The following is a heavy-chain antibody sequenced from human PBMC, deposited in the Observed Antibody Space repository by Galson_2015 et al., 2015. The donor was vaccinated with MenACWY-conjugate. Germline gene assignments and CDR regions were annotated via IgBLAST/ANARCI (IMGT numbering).Heavy chain of an antibody. V-gene: IGHV4-34*01. J-gene: IGHJ6*03. Sequence: TLSLTCSAFGGSFNSYYWSWTRQSPGKGLEWIGEITHSGTTNYNPSLKSRVTISVDTSKKQFYLNLSSVNAADTALYYCAREIKLYVYHYHMDVWGKGTTVCVS. CDR1: GGSFNSYY. CDR2: ITHSGTT. CDR3: AREIKLYVYHYHMDV. D-gene: IGHD3-3*01.